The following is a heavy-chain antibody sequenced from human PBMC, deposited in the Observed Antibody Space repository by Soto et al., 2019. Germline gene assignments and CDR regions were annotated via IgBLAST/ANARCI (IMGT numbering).Heavy chain of an antibody. V-gene: IGHV4-30-4*01. CDR1: GGSISSGDYY. CDR2: IYYSGST. J-gene: IGHJ4*02. CDR3: ARDPLNSSSWEYDY. Sequence: PSETLSLTCTVPGGSISSGDYYWSWIRQPPGKGLEWIGYIYYSGSTYYNPSLKSRVTISVDTSKNQFSLKLSSVTAADTAVYYCARDPLNSSSWEYDYWGQGTQVTVSS. D-gene: IGHD6-13*01.